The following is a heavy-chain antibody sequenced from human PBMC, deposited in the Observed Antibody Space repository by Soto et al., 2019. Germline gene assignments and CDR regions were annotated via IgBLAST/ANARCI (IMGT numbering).Heavy chain of an antibody. Sequence: QVQLVQSGAEEKKPGASVKVSCKTSGYTFTDCSIHWVRQAPGQRLEWMGWINADNGDTRYSQNFQGRVTLTRSTSATTAYMEMINLRPEDTAVYYCARDQGNYWPYWYFDFWGRVTLVTVSS. J-gene: IGHJ2*01. CDR2: INADNGDT. V-gene: IGHV1-3*05. CDR1: GYTFTDCS. CDR3: ARDQGNYWPYWYFDF. D-gene: IGHD2-15*01.